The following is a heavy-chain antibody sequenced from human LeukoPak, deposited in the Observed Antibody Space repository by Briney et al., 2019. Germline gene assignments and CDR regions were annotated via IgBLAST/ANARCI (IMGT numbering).Heavy chain of an antibody. V-gene: IGHV3-23*01. J-gene: IGHJ4*02. CDR1: AYSISSGYY. Sequence: PSETLSLTCTVSAYSISSGYYWGWIRQPPGKGLEVVSAISGSGTNTFHVDSVKGRFTISRDNSKNTLYLQMNGLRVEDTALYYCAKAIYCSSDSCYSGCSDSWGQGTLVIVSS. D-gene: IGHD2-15*01. CDR3: AKAIYCSSDSCYSGCSDS. CDR2: ISGSGTNT.